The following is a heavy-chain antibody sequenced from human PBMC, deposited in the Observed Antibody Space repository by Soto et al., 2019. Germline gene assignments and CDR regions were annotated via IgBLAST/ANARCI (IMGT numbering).Heavy chain of an antibody. CDR2: IYYSGST. D-gene: IGHD4-17*01. Sequence: SEALSVTCTVSGGSLSRGAYYWSWIRQPPGKSLEWIGYIYYSGSTYYNPSLKSRATISVDTSKNKFSLKLSSVTAADTAVYYCAFYGGHSVYFGYWAQGTLVTGSA. J-gene: IGHJ4*02. CDR1: GGSLSRGAYY. CDR3: AFYGGHSVYFGY. V-gene: IGHV4-30-4*01.